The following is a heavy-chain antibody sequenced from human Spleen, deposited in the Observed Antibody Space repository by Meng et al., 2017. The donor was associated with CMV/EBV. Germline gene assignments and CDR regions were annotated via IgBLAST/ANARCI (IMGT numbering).Heavy chain of an antibody. D-gene: IGHD1-20*01. V-gene: IGHV3-33*01. CDR3: TGDNWNPGGYYYGMDV. J-gene: IGHJ6*02. CDR1: GFTFSSYG. CDR2: IWYDGSNK. Sequence: GESLKISCAASGFTFSSYGMHWDRQAPGKGLEWVAVIWYDGSNKYYADSVKGRFTISRDNSKNTLYLQMNSLRAEDTAVYYCTGDNWNPGGYYYGMDVWGQGTTVTVSS.